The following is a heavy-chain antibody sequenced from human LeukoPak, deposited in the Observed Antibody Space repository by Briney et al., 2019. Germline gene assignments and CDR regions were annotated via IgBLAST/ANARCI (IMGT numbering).Heavy chain of an antibody. V-gene: IGHV1-69*13. CDR1: GGTFSSYA. J-gene: IGHJ4*02. D-gene: IGHD2-15*01. CDR3: ARSCSGGSCYAIY. Sequence: ASVKVSCKASGGTFSSYAISWVRQAPGQGLEWMGGIIPIFGTANYAQKFQGRVTITADESTSTAYMELSSLRSDDTAVYYCARSCSGGSCYAIYWGQGTLVTVSS. CDR2: IIPIFGTA.